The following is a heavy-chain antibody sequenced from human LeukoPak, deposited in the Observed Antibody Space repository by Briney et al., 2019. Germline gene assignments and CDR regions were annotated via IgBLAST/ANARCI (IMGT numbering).Heavy chain of an antibody. Sequence: SDTLSLTCTVSGASMNDYYWSWIRQSPEKGLEWLGFVFSRGTTNLNPSFKSRLIMSIDTSKNQFSLRLSSVTAADTAVYFCARSWAAKWELPGQFDSWGQGRLVSVSS. J-gene: IGHJ4*02. CDR3: ARSWAAKWELPGQFDS. CDR1: GASMNDYY. V-gene: IGHV4-59*08. CDR2: VFSRGTT. D-gene: IGHD1-26*01.